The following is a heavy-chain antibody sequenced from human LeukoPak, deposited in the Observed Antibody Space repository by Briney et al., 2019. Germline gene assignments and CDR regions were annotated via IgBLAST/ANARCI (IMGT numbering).Heavy chain of an antibody. Sequence: GGSLRLSCAASGFTFSSYWMHWVRQAPGKGLVWVSRINSDGSSTIYADSVRGRFTVSRDNAKKTLYLQMNSLRDEDTAVYYCGRGVVVTRRYYGLDVWGQGTTVTVSS. CDR3: GRGVVVTRRYYGLDV. D-gene: IGHD2-15*01. J-gene: IGHJ6*02. CDR2: INSDGSST. CDR1: GFTFSSYW. V-gene: IGHV3-74*01.